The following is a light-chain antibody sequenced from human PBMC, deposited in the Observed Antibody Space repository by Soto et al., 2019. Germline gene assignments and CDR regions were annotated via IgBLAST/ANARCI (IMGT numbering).Light chain of an antibody. Sequence: QSALTQPPSASGSPGQSVTISCTGTSSDVGAYNSVSWYQQHPGKAPKLMIYEVIKRPSGVPDRFSGSKSDNTASLTVSGLQAEDEAVYYCSPYAGSNTFVVFGGGTKLTVL. V-gene: IGLV2-8*01. J-gene: IGLJ2*01. CDR1: SSDVGAYNS. CDR2: EVI. CDR3: SPYAGSNTFVV.